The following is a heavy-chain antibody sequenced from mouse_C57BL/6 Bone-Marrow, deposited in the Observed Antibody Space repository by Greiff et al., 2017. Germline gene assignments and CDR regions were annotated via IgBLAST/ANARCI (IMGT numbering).Heavy chain of an antibody. CDR2: ISSGGSYT. Sequence: VQLKESGGDLVKPGGSLKLSCAASGFTFSSYGMSWVRQTPDKRLEWVATISSGGSYTYYPDSVKGRFTISRDNAKNTLYLQMSSLKSEDTAMYYCARRRDYSNYGGYAMDYWGQGTSVTVSS. V-gene: IGHV5-6*01. CDR3: ARRRDYSNYGGYAMDY. D-gene: IGHD2-5*01. CDR1: GFTFSSYG. J-gene: IGHJ4*01.